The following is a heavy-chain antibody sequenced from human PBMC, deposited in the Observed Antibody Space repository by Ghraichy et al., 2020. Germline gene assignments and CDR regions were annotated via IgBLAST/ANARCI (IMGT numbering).Heavy chain of an antibody. V-gene: IGHV4-39*01. CDR3: ARQVDILTGYSDY. CDR2: IYYSGST. CDR1: GGSISSSSYY. Sequence: SETLSLTCTVSGGSISSSSYYWGWIRQPPGKGLEWIGSIYYSGSTYYNPSLKSRVTISVDTSKNQFSLKLSSVTAADTAVYYCARQVDILTGYSDYWGQGTLVTVSS. D-gene: IGHD3-9*01. J-gene: IGHJ4*02.